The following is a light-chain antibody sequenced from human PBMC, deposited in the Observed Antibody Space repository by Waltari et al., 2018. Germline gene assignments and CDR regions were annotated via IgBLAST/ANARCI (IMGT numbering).Light chain of an antibody. V-gene: IGLV1-40*01. CDR3: QSYDSSLSGVV. CDR1: SSNIGAGYD. J-gene: IGLJ2*01. CDR2: GTS. Sequence: QSVLTPPPSVSGAPGQRVTISCTGSSSNIGAGYDVHWYQQLPGTAPKLLTYGTSNRPSGVPDRFSGSKSGTSASLAITGLQAEDEADYYCQSYDSSLSGVVFGGGTKLTVL.